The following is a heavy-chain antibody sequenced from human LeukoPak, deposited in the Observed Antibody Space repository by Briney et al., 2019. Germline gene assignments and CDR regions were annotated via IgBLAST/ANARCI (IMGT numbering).Heavy chain of an antibody. CDR2: IISRGGNT. D-gene: IGHD5-18*01. J-gene: IGHJ4*02. CDR1: GFTLSSYA. Sequence: GGSLTLSCPASGFTLSSYAMSWVRQAPGKGREWVSSIISRGGNTYCADSVKRRFTISRDNSKHTLYLQMNSLRAEDRAVYYCAKDLNSQAPPMYYFDYWGQGTLVTVSS. V-gene: IGHV3-23*01. CDR3: AKDLNSQAPPMYYFDY.